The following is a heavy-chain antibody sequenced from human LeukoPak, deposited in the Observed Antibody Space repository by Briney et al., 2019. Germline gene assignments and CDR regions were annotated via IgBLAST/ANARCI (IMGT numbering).Heavy chain of an antibody. J-gene: IGHJ3*02. Sequence: SETLSLTCTVSGGSISSTSYYWGWIRQPPGKGLEWIGSIYYSGSTYYNSSLKSRVTISVDTSKNQFSLKLSSVTAADTAAYYCARDHDAFDIWGQGTMVTVSS. CDR1: GGSISSTSYY. CDR3: ARDHDAFDI. CDR2: IYYSGST. V-gene: IGHV4-39*07.